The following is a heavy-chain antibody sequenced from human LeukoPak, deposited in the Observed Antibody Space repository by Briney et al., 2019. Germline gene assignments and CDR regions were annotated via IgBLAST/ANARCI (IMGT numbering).Heavy chain of an antibody. CDR2: MNPNSGNT. D-gene: IGHD2-15*01. J-gene: IGHJ4*02. V-gene: IGHV1-8*01. CDR3: ARGLGYCSGGSCSHFDY. Sequence: ASLKVSCKASGYTFTSDDINWVRQATGQGLEWMGWMNPNSGNTGYAQKFQGRVTMTRDTSIGTAYMELSSLRSEDTAVYYCARGLGYCSGGSCSHFDYWGQGTLVTVSS. CDR1: GYTFTSDD.